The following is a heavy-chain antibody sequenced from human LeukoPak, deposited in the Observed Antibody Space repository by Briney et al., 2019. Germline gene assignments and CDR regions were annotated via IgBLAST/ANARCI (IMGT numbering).Heavy chain of an antibody. Sequence: GGSLRLSCAASGFTFSNYGMSWVRQAPGKGLEWVSGISKSGGNTYYADSVKGRLTIARDNSKNTLYLQMNSLRVEDTAVYYCAKDCFQLLSCGWYYDYWGQGTLVTVSS. CDR1: GFTFSNYG. D-gene: IGHD6-19*01. CDR3: AKDCFQLLSCGWYYDY. V-gene: IGHV3-23*01. CDR2: ISKSGGNT. J-gene: IGHJ4*02.